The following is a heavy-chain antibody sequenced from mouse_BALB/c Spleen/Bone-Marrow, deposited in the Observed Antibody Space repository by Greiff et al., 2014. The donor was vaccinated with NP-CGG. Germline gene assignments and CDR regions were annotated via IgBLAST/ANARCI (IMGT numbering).Heavy chain of an antibody. Sequence: QVQLKESGPELVKPGAPVRISCKASGYTFTSYYIHWVKQRPGQGLEWIGWIYPGNVNTKYNEKFEGKATLTADKSSSTAYMQLSSLTSEDSAVYFCARDDYAYWGQGTLVTVSA. CDR2: IYPGNVNT. CDR1: GYTFTSYY. CDR3: ARDDYAY. D-gene: IGHD2-4*01. V-gene: IGHV1S56*01. J-gene: IGHJ3*01.